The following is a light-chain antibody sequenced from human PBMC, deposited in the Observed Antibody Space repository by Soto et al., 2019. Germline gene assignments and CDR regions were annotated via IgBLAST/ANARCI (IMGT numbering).Light chain of an antibody. V-gene: IGKV1-13*02. Sequence: AIQLTQSPSSLSASIGDRVTITCRASQGIGSDLAWFQQMPGKAPKLLIYAASTLADGVPSRFSGSGYGTDFTLTINSLQPEDFATYFCRQFDTYPLTFGGGTKVGI. CDR3: RQFDTYPLT. CDR1: QGIGSD. J-gene: IGKJ4*01. CDR2: AAS.